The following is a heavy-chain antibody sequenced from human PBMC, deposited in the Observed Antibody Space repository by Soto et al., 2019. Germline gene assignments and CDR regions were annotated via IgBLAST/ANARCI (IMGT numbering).Heavy chain of an antibody. V-gene: IGHV4-61*05. CDR2: IYYSGST. J-gene: IGHJ4*02. CDR1: GDSITSNNYF. D-gene: IGHD4-17*01. Sequence: PSETLSLSCTVSGDSITSNNYFGAWIRQPPGKGLEWIGYIYYSGSTNYNPSLKSRVTISVDTSKNQFSLKLSSVTAADTAVYYCARRYGGHFDYWGQGTLVTVSS. CDR3: ARRYGGHFDY.